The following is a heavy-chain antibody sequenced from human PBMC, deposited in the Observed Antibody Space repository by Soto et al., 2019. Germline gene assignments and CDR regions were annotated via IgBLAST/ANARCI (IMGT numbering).Heavy chain of an antibody. Sequence: LRLSCAASGFTVSSNYMSWVRQAPGKGLEWVSVIYSGGSTYYADSVKGRFTISRDNSKNTLYLQMNSLRAEDTAVYYCARDCGGDCYPDYYYGMDVWGQGTTVTVSS. V-gene: IGHV3-53*01. D-gene: IGHD2-21*02. CDR1: GFTVSSNY. J-gene: IGHJ6*02. CDR3: ARDCGGDCYPDYYYGMDV. CDR2: IYSGGST.